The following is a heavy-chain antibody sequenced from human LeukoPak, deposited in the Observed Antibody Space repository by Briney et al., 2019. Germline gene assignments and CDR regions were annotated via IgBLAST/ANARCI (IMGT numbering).Heavy chain of an antibody. CDR2: IYYSGST. D-gene: IGHD3-16*02. CDR1: GGSISSSSYY. J-gene: IGHJ4*02. Sequence: SETLSLTCTVSGGSISSSSYYWGWIRQPPGKGLEWIGSIYYSGSTYYNPSLKSRVTISVDTSKNQFSLKLSSVTAADTAVYYCARESYQPTNKFDYWGRGTLVTVSS. V-gene: IGHV4-39*07. CDR3: ARESYQPTNKFDY.